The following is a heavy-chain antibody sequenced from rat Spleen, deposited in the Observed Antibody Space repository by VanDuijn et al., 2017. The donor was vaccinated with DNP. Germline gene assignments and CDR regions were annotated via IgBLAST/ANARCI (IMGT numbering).Heavy chain of an antibody. CDR1: GFTFSDYN. CDR3: TTHGMVLHY. D-gene: IGHD1-12*02. Sequence: EVKVVESGGGLVQPGRSMTVSCAASGFTFSDYNMAWVRQAPKKGLEWVATINYDGSRTYYRDSVKGRFTVSRDNAKTTLYLQMDSLRSEDTAIYYCTTHGMVLHYWGQGVMVTVSS. J-gene: IGHJ2*01. V-gene: IGHV5-7*01. CDR2: INYDGSRT.